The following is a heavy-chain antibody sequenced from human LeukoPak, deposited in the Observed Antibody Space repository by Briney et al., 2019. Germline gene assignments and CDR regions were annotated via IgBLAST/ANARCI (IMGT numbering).Heavy chain of an antibody. CDR3: ARARGSGYYGDY. J-gene: IGHJ4*02. V-gene: IGHV1-69*05. D-gene: IGHD3-3*01. CDR2: IIPIFGTA. CDR1: GGTFSSYA. Sequence: SVKVSCRASGGTFSSYAISWVRQAPGQGLEWMGGIIPIFGTANYAQKFQGRVTITTDESTSTAYMELSSLRSEDTAVYYCARARGSGYYGDYWGQGTLVTVSS.